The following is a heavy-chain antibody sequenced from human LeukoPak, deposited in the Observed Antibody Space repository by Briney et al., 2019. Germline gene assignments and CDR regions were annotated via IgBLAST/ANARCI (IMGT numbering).Heavy chain of an antibody. CDR2: IYYSGST. D-gene: IGHD5-24*01. CDR1: GGSISSYY. J-gene: IGHJ4*02. V-gene: IGHV4-59*01. CDR3: ARGAQRWLQLGYYFDY. Sequence: ASETLSLTCTVSGGSISSYYWSWNRQPPGKGLEWIGYIYYSGSTNYNPSLKSRVTISVDTSKNQFSLKLSSVTAADTAVYYCARGAQRWLQLGYYFDYWGQGTLVTVSS.